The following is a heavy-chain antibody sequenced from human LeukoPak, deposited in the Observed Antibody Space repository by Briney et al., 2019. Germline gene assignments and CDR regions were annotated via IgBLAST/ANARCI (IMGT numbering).Heavy chain of an antibody. CDR2: ISYSGST. J-gene: IGHJ4*02. V-gene: IGHV4-59*08. CDR1: GGSISGYY. D-gene: IGHD6-6*01. Sequence: SETLSLTCTVSGGSISGYYWSWIRQPPGKGLEWIGYISYSGSTYYNPSLKSRVTISVDTSKSQFSLKLSSVTAADTAVYYCARLGDSTSRLYYFDYWGQGTLVTVSS. CDR3: ARLGDSTSRLYYFDY.